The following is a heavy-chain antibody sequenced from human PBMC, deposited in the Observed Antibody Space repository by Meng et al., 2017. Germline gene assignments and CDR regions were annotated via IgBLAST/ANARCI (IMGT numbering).Heavy chain of an antibody. CDR2: IKPNSGGT. V-gene: IGHV1-2*02. CDR1: GSSITAYY. CDR3: AIVDGGNYLFDY. J-gene: IGHJ4*02. Sequence: QVQLLQFGADVKQPGASVKVSCKASGSSITAYYMDWVRQAPGQGLEWMGWIKPNSGGTDSEQKFQGRVTMTRDTSISTAYMELYRLTSDDTAVYYCAIVDGGNYLFDYWGQGTLVTVSS. D-gene: IGHD4-23*01.